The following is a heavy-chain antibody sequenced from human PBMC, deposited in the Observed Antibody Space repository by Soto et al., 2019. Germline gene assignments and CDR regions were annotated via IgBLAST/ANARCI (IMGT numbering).Heavy chain of an antibody. CDR1: GGTFSSYT. CDR2: IIPILGIA. Sequence: QVQLVQSGAEVKKPGSSVKVSCKASGGTFSSYTISWVRQAPGQGLEWMGRIIPILGIANYAQKFQGRVTITADKSTSTAYMELSSLRSEDTAVYYCARDSLPRSSSWYDYWDQGTLVTVSS. V-gene: IGHV1-69*08. D-gene: IGHD6-13*01. J-gene: IGHJ4*02. CDR3: ARDSLPRSSSWYDY.